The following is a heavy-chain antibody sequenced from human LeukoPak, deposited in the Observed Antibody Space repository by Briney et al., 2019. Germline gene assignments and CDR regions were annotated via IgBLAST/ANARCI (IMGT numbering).Heavy chain of an antibody. D-gene: IGHD6-19*01. CDR1: GFTFSSYA. CDR2: ISGSGGST. CDR3: ARDSSGWYASFDY. Sequence: GGSLRLXCAASGFTFSSYAMRWVRQAPGKGLEWVSAISGSGGSTYYADSVKGRFTISRDNSKNTLYLQMNSLRAEDTAVYYCARDSSGWYASFDYWGQGTLVTVSS. J-gene: IGHJ4*02. V-gene: IGHV3-23*01.